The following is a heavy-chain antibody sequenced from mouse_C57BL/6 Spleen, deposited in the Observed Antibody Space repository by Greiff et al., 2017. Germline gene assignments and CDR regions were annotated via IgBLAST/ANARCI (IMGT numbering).Heavy chain of an antibody. D-gene: IGHD1-1*01. V-gene: IGHV1-55*01. CDR3: ARSAYYYGRSYYYAMDC. CDR2: IYPGSGST. J-gene: IGHJ4*01. CDR1: GYTFTSYW. Sequence: QVQLQQPGAELVKPGASVKMSCKASGYTFTSYWITWVKQRPGQGLEWIGDIYPGSGSTNYNEKFKSKATLTVDTSSSTAYMQLSSLTSEDSAVYYCARSAYYYGRSYYYAMDCWGQGTSVTVSS.